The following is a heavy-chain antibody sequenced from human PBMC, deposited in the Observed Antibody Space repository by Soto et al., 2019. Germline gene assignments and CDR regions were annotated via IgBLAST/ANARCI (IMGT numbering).Heavy chain of an antibody. D-gene: IGHD2-2*02. V-gene: IGHV5-10-1*01. CDR1: GYSFTIYC. J-gene: IGHJ4*02. Sequence: HGESLKISCQGCGYSFTIYCIGWVLQRPGKGLEWMGRINPSDSYTTYSPSFQGHVTISTDKSFSTAYLQWSGLKASDTAMYYCARLGYCTGTSCYTFDSWGQGTLVTVSS. CDR3: ARLGYCTGTSCYTFDS. CDR2: INPSDSYT.